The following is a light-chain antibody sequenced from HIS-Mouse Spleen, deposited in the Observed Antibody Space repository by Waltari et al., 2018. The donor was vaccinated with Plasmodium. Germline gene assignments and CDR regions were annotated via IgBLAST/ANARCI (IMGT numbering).Light chain of an antibody. V-gene: IGLV2-23*01. CDR2: EGS. J-gene: IGLJ3*02. CDR3: CSYAGSPWV. Sequence: QSALTQPASVSGSPGQSITISCTGTSSDFGSYNLVSWYQQHPGKAPKLMIYEGSKRPSGGSNRFSGSKSGNTASLTISGLQAEDEADYYCCSYAGSPWVFGGGTKLTVL. CDR1: SSDFGSYNL.